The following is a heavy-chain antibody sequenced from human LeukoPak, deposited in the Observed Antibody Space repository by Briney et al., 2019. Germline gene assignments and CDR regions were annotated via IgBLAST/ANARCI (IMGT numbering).Heavy chain of an antibody. CDR3: ARSTGHYGWGITYYYYMDV. D-gene: IGHD3-10*01. Sequence: SETLSLTCTVSGGSLSSGSYYWSWIRQPAGKGLEWIGRIYTSGSTNYNPSLKSRVTISVDTSKNQFSLKLSSVTAADTAVYYCARSTGHYGWGITYYYYMDVWGKGTTVTISS. J-gene: IGHJ6*03. CDR1: GGSLSSGSYY. V-gene: IGHV4-61*02. CDR2: IYTSGST.